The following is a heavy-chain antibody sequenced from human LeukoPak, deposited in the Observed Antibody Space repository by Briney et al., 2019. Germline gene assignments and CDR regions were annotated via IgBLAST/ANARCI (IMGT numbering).Heavy chain of an antibody. Sequence: MPSETLSLTCSVSDSSLSSGYYWGWIRQSPGRGLAWIASISHSGTSYYNPSLKSRVTMSIDNSKSQFSLKLTSVTAADSALYYCARVNYFPNYFDYWGQGTLVTVSS. CDR1: DSSLSSGYY. CDR3: ARVNYFPNYFDY. D-gene: IGHD2/OR15-2a*01. J-gene: IGHJ4*02. V-gene: IGHV4-38-2*02. CDR2: ISHSGTS.